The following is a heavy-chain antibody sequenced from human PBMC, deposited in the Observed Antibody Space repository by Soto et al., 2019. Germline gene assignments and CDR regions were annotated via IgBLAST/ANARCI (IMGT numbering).Heavy chain of an antibody. Sequence: EVQLVESGGGLVQPGGSLRLSCAASGFTVSSKYMSWVRQAPGKGLEWVSLIQSGGTTYYADSVKGRFTISRDSSKNMLHLQMDSLRAEDTAVYYCARYDILCSGGSCYGVPMDGWGKGTTVTVSS. CDR2: IQSGGTT. J-gene: IGHJ6*03. CDR1: GFTVSSKY. CDR3: ARYDILCSGGSCYGVPMDG. D-gene: IGHD2-15*01. V-gene: IGHV3-66*01.